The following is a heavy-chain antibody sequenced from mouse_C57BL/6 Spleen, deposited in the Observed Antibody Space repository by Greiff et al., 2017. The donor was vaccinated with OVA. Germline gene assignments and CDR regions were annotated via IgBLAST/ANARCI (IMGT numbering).Heavy chain of an antibody. J-gene: IGHJ2*01. CDR3: ARSGGDY. CDR2: INPNNGGT. D-gene: IGHD3-1*01. CDR1: GYTFTDYY. Sequence: EVKLQQSGPELVKPGASVKISCKASGYTFTDYYMNWVKQSHGKSLEWIGDINPNNGGTSYNQKFKGKATLTVDKSSSTAYMELRSLTSEDSAVYYCARSGGDYWGQGTTLTVSS. V-gene: IGHV1-26*01.